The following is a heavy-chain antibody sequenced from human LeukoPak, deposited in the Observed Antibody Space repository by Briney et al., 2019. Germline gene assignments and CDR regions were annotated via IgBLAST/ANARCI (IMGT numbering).Heavy chain of an antibody. Sequence: VASVKVSCKASGYTFISYGISWVRQAPEQGLEWMGWISGYNGNTNYAQNLQGRVTMTTDTSTSTAYMELRSLRSDDTAVYYCARGLGVVTAQSEQPKPRYFDLWGRGTQVTVSS. CDR3: ARGLGVVTAQSEQPKPRYFDL. V-gene: IGHV1-18*01. D-gene: IGHD2-21*02. J-gene: IGHJ2*01. CDR2: ISGYNGNT. CDR1: GYTFISYG.